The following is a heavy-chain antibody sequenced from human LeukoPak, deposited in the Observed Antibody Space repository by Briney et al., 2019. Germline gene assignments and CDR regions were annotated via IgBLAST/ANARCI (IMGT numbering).Heavy chain of an antibody. CDR2: IIPIFGTA. D-gene: IGHD2-21*02. J-gene: IGHJ3*02. CDR1: GGTFSSYT. CDR3: ATPNHIVVVTASDDAFDI. V-gene: IGHV1-69*05. Sequence: SVKVSCKASGGTFSSYTISWVRQAPGQGLEWMGRIIPIFGTANYAQKFQGRVTITTDESTSTAYMELSSLRSEDTAVYYCATPNHIVVVTASDDAFDIWGQGTMVTVSS.